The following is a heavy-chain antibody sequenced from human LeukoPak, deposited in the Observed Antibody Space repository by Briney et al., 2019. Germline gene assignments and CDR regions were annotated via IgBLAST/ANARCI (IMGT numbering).Heavy chain of an antibody. V-gene: IGHV2-26*01. CDR1: GFSLSNARMG. D-gene: IGHD1-1*01. CDR3: ARIPTPTTGSKGPMYAFDI. CDR2: IFSNDEK. Sequence: SGPVLVKPTETLTLTCTVSGFSLSNARMGVSWIRQPPGMALGWPAHIFSNDEKSYSTFVKSRLTISKDTSKSQVVLTMTNMDPVDTATYYCARIPTPTTGSKGPMYAFDIWGQGTMVTVSS. J-gene: IGHJ3*02.